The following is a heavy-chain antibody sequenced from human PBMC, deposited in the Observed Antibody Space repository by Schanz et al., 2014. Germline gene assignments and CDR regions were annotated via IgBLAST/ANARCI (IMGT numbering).Heavy chain of an antibody. D-gene: IGHD3-10*01. CDR2: ISGGGGTT. CDR1: GFNFSDYA. Sequence: EVQLVESGGGVVQPGRSLRLSCAASGFNFSDYAMCWVRQAPGKGLEWVSAISGGGGTTYYTDSVKGRFTISRDNSKSTLYLQMNSLRAEDTAVYYCAKDGPGGSGSYSADGGMDVWGQGTTVTVSS. CDR3: AKDGPGGSGSYSADGGMDV. J-gene: IGHJ6*02. V-gene: IGHV3-23*04.